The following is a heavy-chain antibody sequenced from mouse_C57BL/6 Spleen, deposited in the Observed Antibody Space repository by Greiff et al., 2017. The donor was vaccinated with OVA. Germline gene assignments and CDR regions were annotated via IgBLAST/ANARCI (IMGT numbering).Heavy chain of an antibody. V-gene: IGHV1-69*01. CDR3: TRAEAAQATSVGG. CDR2: IDPSDSYT. J-gene: IGHJ2*01. CDR1: GYTFTRYW. Sequence: QVQLQLPGAELVMPGASVKLSCKASGYTFTRYWMHWVKQRPGQGLEWIGEIDPSDSYTNYNQKFKGKSTLTVVKPSSTAYMQRSSLTSEDFAVYYNTRAEAAQATSVGGWGQGNTLTVSS. D-gene: IGHD3-2*02.